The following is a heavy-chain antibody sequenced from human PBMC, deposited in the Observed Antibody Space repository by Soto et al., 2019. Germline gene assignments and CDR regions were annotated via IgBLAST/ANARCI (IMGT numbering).Heavy chain of an antibody. J-gene: IGHJ5*01. CDR2: ISESAGST. Sequence: EVQLLESGGGLVQPGGSLRLSCATSGFIFTTYAMSWVRQAPGKGLEWVAAISESAGSTFYADSVRGRFTISRDNSNNTLFLQMSSLTDDDSAVYYCANRNWLESWGRGTLVTVSS. CDR1: GFIFTTYA. CDR3: ANRNWLES. V-gene: IGHV3-23*01.